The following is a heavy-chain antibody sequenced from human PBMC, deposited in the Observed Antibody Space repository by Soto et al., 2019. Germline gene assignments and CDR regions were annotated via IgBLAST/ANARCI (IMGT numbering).Heavy chain of an antibody. Sequence: EIQILESGGALVQPGGSLRLSCSVSGFTFSDYAMNWVRQAPGKGLEWVSAVSGRGDGTFYADSVKGRFTISRDNSKNTVYMQISSLTVDDTAVYYCAKDVDEVHPYYGMDVWGRGTTVRVSS. CDR1: GFTFSDYA. CDR2: VSGRGDGT. CDR3: AKDVDEVHPYYGMDV. J-gene: IGHJ6*02. V-gene: IGHV3-23*01.